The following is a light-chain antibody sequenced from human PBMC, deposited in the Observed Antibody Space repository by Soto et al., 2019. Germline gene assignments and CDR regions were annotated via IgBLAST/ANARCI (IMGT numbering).Light chain of an antibody. CDR3: QQYNNWPPDRT. CDR2: GAS. Sequence: EIVMTQSPATLSVSPGERATLSCRASQSVGSNLAWYQLKPGQAPRLLIYGASTRATGIPARFSGSWSGTDFTLTISSLQSEDFAIYFCQQYNNWPPDRTFGQGTKVEIK. CDR1: QSVGSN. V-gene: IGKV3-15*01. J-gene: IGKJ1*01.